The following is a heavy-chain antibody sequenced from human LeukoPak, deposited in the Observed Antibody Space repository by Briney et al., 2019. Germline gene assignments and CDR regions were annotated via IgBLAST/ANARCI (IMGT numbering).Heavy chain of an antibody. CDR3: ARGRIGGNY. D-gene: IGHD2-15*01. CDR2: IYYSGSA. CDR1: GGSINNYY. J-gene: IGHJ4*02. V-gene: IGHV4-59*01. Sequence: SETLSLTCTVSGGSINNYYWSWIRQPPGKGLEWIGSIYYSGSANYNPSLKSRVTISVDTSKNRFSLTLSSVTAADTAVYYCARGRIGGNYWGQGTLVTVSS.